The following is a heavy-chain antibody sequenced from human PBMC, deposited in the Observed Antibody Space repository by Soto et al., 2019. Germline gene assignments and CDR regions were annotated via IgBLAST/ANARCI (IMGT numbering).Heavy chain of an antibody. D-gene: IGHD5-18*01. V-gene: IGHV4-34*11. J-gene: IGHJ4*02. Sequence: SETLSLTCAVYGGSFSGYYWSWIRQPPGKGLEWIGYISNSGSTGYNPSLKTRPSMSVDRSKNQFTLRLTSVTAADTAVYFCATESGSTYGYFDHWGQGTQVTVSS. CDR3: ATESGSTYGYFDH. CDR1: GGSFSGYY. CDR2: ISNSGST.